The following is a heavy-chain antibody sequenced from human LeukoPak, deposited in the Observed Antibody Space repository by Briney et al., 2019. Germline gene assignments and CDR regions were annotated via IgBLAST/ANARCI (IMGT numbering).Heavy chain of an antibody. CDR2: IKQDGSEK. J-gene: IGHJ5*02. V-gene: IGHV3-7*01. CDR3: ARGVATMVRGVIIDWFDP. CDR1: GFTFSSYW. D-gene: IGHD3-10*01. Sequence: GGSLRLSCAASGFTFSSYWMSWVRQAPGKGLEWVANIKQDGSEKYYVDSVKGRFTISRDNAKNSLYLQMNSLRAEDTAVYYCARGVATMVRGVIIDWFDPWGQGTLVTVSS.